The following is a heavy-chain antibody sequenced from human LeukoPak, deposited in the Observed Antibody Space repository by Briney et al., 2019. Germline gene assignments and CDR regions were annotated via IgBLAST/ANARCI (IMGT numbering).Heavy chain of an antibody. Sequence: GGSLRLSCAASGFTFSSYGMHWVRQAPGKGLEWVAVIWYDGSNKYYADSVKGRFTISRDNSKNTLYLQMNSLRAEDTAVYYCARGSVYSSGYPSFGYWGQGTLVTVSS. CDR3: ARGSVYSSGYPSFGY. CDR1: GFTFSSYG. D-gene: IGHD3-22*01. V-gene: IGHV3-33*01. J-gene: IGHJ4*02. CDR2: IWYDGSNK.